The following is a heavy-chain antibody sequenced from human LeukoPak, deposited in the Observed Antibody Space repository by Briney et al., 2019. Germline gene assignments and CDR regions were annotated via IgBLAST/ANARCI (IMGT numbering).Heavy chain of an antibody. J-gene: IGHJ4*02. CDR1: GFTFSAYA. V-gene: IGHV3-66*01. D-gene: IGHD3-22*01. CDR2: IYSGGST. CDR3: ARGRYYDSSAYYYFFDS. Sequence: GGSLRLSCEASGFTFSAYAMTWVRQAPGKGLEWVSVIYSGGSTYYADSVKGRFTVSRDTSKNTLYLQMNSLRAEDTAVYYCARGRYYDSSAYYYFFDSWGQGTLVTVSS.